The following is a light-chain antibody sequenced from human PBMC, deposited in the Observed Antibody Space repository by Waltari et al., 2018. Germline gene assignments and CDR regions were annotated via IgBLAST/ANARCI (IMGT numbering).Light chain of an antibody. CDR2: QDT. J-gene: IGLJ2*01. CDR3: QAWDSSTYHVV. V-gene: IGLV3-1*01. CDR1: KLGDKY. Sequence: SYELTQPPSVSVSPGQTASITCSGDKLGDKYACWYQQKPGQSPVVVLYQDTKRPSGIPERFSSSNSGNTATLTISGTQAMDEADYYCQAWDSSTYHVVFGGGTKLTVL.